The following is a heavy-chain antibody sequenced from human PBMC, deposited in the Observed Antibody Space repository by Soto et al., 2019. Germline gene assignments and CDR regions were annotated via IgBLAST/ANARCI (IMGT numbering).Heavy chain of an antibody. CDR1: GYTFTSYG. V-gene: IGHV1-18*01. J-gene: IGHJ4*02. D-gene: IGHD2-15*01. Sequence: ASVKVSCKASGYTFTSYGISWVRQAPGQGLEWMGWISAYNGNTNYAQKLQGRVTMTTDTSTSTAYMELRSLRSDDTAVYYCAREPDRRSFKYCSGGSCYSLWGQGTLVTVSS. CDR3: AREPDRRSFKYCSGGSCYSL. CDR2: ISAYNGNT.